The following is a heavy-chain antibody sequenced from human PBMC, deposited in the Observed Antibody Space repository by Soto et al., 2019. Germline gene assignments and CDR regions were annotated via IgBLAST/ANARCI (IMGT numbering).Heavy chain of an antibody. CDR1: GFTLSSYA. D-gene: IGHD4-4*01. V-gene: IGHV3-30-3*01. CDR3: ARPLWRDDYNWGYFDL. Sequence: QVQLVESGGGVVQPGRSLRLSCAASGFTLSSYAIHWVRQVPGKGLEWVAVISYDGSNKYYADSVKGRFTISRDNSKNTLYLQMNSLRAEDTAVYYCARPLWRDDYNWGYFDLWGRGTLVTVSS. CDR2: ISYDGSNK. J-gene: IGHJ2*01.